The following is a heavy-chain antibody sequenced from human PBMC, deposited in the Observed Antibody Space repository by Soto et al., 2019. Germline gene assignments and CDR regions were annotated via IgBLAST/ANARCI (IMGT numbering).Heavy chain of an antibody. D-gene: IGHD4-17*01. CDR2: ISSNGDST. CDR3: VHPRSTVQIPPT. CDR1: GFTFSMFS. Sequence: GESLKISCSASGFTFSMFSMHWVRQAPGKGLEYVSGISSNGDSTSYAASVKGRFTISRDNSKNTLYLQMSSLRAVDTAVYYCVHPRSTVQIPPTWGQGTLVTVSS. V-gene: IGHV3-64D*06. J-gene: IGHJ5*02.